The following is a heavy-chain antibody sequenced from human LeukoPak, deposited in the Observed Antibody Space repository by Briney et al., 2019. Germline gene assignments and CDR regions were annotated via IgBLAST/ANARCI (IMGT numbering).Heavy chain of an antibody. J-gene: IGHJ4*02. CDR2: ISSSSGTI. D-gene: IGHD2-15*01. CDR3: VRDNPRCCGVVPANIDDY. Sequence: GGSLRLSCAASGFTFSSYNLNWVRQAPGKGLEWVSYISSSSGTIYYADSVKGRFTISRDNAKNSLYLQMNSLRAEDTAVYYCVRDNPRCCGVVPANIDDYWGQGTLVTVSS. V-gene: IGHV3-48*04. CDR1: GFTFSSYN.